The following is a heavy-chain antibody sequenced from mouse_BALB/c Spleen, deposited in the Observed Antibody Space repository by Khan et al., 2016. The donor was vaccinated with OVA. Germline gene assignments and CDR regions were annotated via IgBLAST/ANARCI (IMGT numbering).Heavy chain of an antibody. V-gene: IGHV5-6*01. D-gene: IGHD1-1*01. Sequence: EVELVESGGDLVKPGGSLKLSCAASGFTFSNYGMSWVRQAPDKRLEWVATVSTGGSYTYYPDSVKGRFTISIENAKNTLYLQMSVLRSENTAMLSCTRLAYYYDSEGFAVWGQGTLVTVSA. CDR3: TRLAYYYDSEGFAV. J-gene: IGHJ3*01. CDR2: VSTGGSYT. CDR1: GFTFSNYG.